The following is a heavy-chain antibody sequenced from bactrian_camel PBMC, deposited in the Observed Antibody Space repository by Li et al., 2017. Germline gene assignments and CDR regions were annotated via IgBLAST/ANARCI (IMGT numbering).Heavy chain of an antibody. CDR2: IETERGP. J-gene: IGHJ4*01. D-gene: IGHD4*01. V-gene: IGHV3S26*01. CDR1: GYTSSSLHC. CDR3: AAARFARFYSDYAANPQRYNF. Sequence: HVQLVESGGGSVQAGGSLRLSCSASGYTSSSLHCVGWFRQAPGKEREGVAGIETERGPSVADSVKGRFTISYDNTSNTLYLQMNDLKPEDTAMYYCAAARFARFYSDYAANPQRYNFWGQGTQVTVS.